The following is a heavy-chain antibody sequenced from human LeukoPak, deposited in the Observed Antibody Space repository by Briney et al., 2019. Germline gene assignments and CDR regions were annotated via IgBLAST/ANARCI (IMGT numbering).Heavy chain of an antibody. CDR3: ARDGKVVVGLPPYYYYMDV. CDR2: ISTSGST. D-gene: IGHD2-2*01. Sequence: SETLSLTCTVSGGSISSYYWSWIRQPAGKGLESIGHISTSGSTNYNPSLKSRVTISVDKSKNQFSLKLSSVTAADTAVYYCARDGKVVVGLPPYYYYMDVWGKGTTVAVSS. J-gene: IGHJ6*03. CDR1: GGSISSYY. V-gene: IGHV4-4*07.